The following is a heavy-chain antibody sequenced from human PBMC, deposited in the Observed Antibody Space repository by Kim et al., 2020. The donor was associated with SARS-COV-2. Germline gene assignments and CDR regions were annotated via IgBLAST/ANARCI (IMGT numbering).Heavy chain of an antibody. CDR2: MNPNSGNT. D-gene: IGHD5-18*01. CDR1: GYTFTSYD. Sequence: ASVKVSCKASGYTFTSYDINWVRQATGQGLEWMGWMNPNSGNTGYAQKFQGRVTMTRNTSISTAYMELSSLRSEDTAVYYCARGRNPKKRFRGYRGGGDWFDPWGQGTLVTVSS. V-gene: IGHV1-8*01. CDR3: ARGRNPKKRFRGYRGGGDWFDP. J-gene: IGHJ5*02.